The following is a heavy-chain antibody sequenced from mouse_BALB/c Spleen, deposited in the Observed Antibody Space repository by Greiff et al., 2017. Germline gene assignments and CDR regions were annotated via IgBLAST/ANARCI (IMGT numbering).Heavy chain of an antibody. CDR3: ARHAGGFDY. V-gene: IGHV5-6*02. CDR1: GFTFSSYG. Sequence: DVKLQESGGDLVKPGGSLKLSCAASGFTFSSYGMSWVRQTPDKRLEWVATISSGGSYTYYPDSVKGRFTISRDNAKNTLYLQMSSLKSEDTAMYYFARHAGGFDYWGQGTTLTVSS. CDR2: ISSGGSYT. J-gene: IGHJ2*01.